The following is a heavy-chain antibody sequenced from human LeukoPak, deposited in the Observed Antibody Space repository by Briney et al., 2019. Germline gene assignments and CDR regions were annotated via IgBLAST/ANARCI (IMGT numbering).Heavy chain of an antibody. J-gene: IGHJ4*02. CDR2: ISYDGSNK. V-gene: IGHV3-30*18. CDR3: AKEMWELLRALPFFDY. Sequence: GGSLRLSCAASGFTFSSYGMHWVRQAPGKGLEWVAVISYDGSNKYYADSEKGRFTISRDNSKNTLYLQMNSLRAEDTAVYYCAKEMWELLRALPFFDYWGQGTLVTVSS. CDR1: GFTFSSYG. D-gene: IGHD1-26*01.